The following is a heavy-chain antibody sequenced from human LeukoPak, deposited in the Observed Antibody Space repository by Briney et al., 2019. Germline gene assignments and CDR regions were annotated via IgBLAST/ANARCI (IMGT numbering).Heavy chain of an antibody. CDR1: LGSSIGYY. CDR3: ARGGDHTVTTFGYYYYMEV. CDR2: LIHSGST. J-gene: IGHJ6*03. D-gene: IGHD4-17*01. V-gene: IGHV4-34*01. Sequence: PSETLSLTCAVYLGSSIGYYWSWIRHPPGKGLEWIGELIHSGSTTHNPSPKSRVTIPVATSNNKFSWNLNSVTAADTGVYYCARGGDHTVTTFGYYYYMEVWGKGNTVPVSS.